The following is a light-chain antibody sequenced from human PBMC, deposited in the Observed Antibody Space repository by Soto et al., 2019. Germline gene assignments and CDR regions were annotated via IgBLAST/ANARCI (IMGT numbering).Light chain of an antibody. CDR3: QQYDSLPPWT. J-gene: IGKJ1*01. CDR1: QSVSSN. CDR2: GAS. Sequence: DMVLTQDQRPLAVAGGDRATLYYYTSQSVSSNLAWYQQKPGQAPRLLIYGASNRATGTPDRFSGGGSGADLTLTISRLDPEDFAVYNCQQYDSLPPWTFGQGTKVDI. V-gene: IGKV3-20*01.